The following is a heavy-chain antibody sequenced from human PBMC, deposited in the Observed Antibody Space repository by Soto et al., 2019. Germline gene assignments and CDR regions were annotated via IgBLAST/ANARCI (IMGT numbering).Heavy chain of an antibody. D-gene: IGHD3-9*01. V-gene: IGHV3-30*18. CDR2: ISYDGSNK. Sequence: QVQLVESGGGVVQPGRSLRLSCAASGFTFSSYGMHWVRQAPGKGLEWVAVISYDGSNKYYADSVKGRFTISRDNYKNXLXLXXTSQRAEDTDVYYCAKEGQYYDILTGYRSYYGMDVWAQGTTVTVSS. CDR3: AKEGQYYDILTGYRSYYGMDV. J-gene: IGHJ6*02. CDR1: GFTFSSYG.